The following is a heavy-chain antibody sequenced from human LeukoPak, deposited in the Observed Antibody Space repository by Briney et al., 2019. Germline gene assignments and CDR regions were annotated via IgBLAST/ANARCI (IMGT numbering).Heavy chain of an antibody. J-gene: IGHJ4*02. D-gene: IGHD3-3*01. CDR3: AREPMYYDFWSGPRYYFDY. CDR2: ISYDGSNK. V-gene: IGHV3-30-3*01. CDR1: GFTFSNFA. Sequence: GGSLRLSCAASGFTFSNFAMHWVRQAPGKGLEWVAVISYDGSNKYNADSVKGRFTISRDNSKNTLYLQMNSLRAEDTAVYYCAREPMYYDFWSGPRYYFDYWGQGTLVTVSS.